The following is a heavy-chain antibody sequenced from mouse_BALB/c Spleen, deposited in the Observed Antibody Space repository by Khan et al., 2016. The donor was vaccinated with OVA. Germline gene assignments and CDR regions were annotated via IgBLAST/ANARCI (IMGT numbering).Heavy chain of an antibody. CDR3: ARSGYGGFAY. J-gene: IGHJ3*01. V-gene: IGHV1-18*01. CDR2: INPNNGDS. D-gene: IGHD3-1*01. CDR1: GYSFTAYT. Sequence: VRLQQSGPELVKPGASMKISCKASGYSFTAYTMNWVKESHGKNLEWIGLINPNNGDSSYNQKFRGKATLTVDKSSSTAYMELLSLTSEDSAIYYCARSGYGGFAYWGQGTLGTVSA.